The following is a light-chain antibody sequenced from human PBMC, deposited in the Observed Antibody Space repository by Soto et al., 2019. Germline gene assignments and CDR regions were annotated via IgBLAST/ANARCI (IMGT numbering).Light chain of an antibody. CDR1: QSIANY. CDR3: QQSYNIPLT. Sequence: DIQMTQSPSSLSASVGDRVPLPCRASQSIANYLNWYQQKPGKAPKLLIYAASSLQSGVPSRFSGSGSGTDFTLTITSLHPEDLATYYCQQSYNIPLTFGGGTKVDIK. V-gene: IGKV1-39*01. J-gene: IGKJ4*01. CDR2: AAS.